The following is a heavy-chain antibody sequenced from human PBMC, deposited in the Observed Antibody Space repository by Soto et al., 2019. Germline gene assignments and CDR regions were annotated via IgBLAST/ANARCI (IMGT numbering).Heavy chain of an antibody. V-gene: IGHV1-18*01. Sequence: QVQLVQSGAEVKKPGDSVKVSCKASGYTFGHFYITWVRQAPGQGLEWMGAISPHNRNTNYAEKFRVRVTMTTDTSTTTAYMVLRSLRSDDTAVYYCARDEGGYDILTGYYKAHHFDQWGQGALVTVSS. D-gene: IGHD3-9*01. J-gene: IGHJ4*02. CDR3: ARDEGGYDILTGYYKAHHFDQ. CDR2: ISPHNRNT. CDR1: GYTFGHFY.